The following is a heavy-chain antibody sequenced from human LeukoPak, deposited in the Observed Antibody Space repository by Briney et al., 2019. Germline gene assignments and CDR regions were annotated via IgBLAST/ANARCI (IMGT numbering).Heavy chain of an antibody. V-gene: IGHV1-18*01. CDR3: ARGYCSGGSCLGWFDP. CDR2: ISAYNGNT. Sequence: ASVKVSCKASGYTFTSYGISWVRQAPGQGLAWMGWISAYNGNTNYAQKLQGRVTMTTDTSTSTAYMELRSLRSDDTAVYYCARGYCSGGSCLGWFDPWGQGTLVTVSS. D-gene: IGHD2-15*01. J-gene: IGHJ5*02. CDR1: GYTFTSYG.